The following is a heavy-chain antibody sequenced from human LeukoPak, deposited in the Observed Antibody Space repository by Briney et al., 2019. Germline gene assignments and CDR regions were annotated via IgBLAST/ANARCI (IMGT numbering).Heavy chain of an antibody. CDR1: GGSISSSSYY. CDR2: IYYSGST. J-gene: IGHJ5*02. V-gene: IGHV4-39*07. CDR3: ARGTNWFDP. D-gene: IGHD3/OR15-3a*01. Sequence: SETLSLTCTVSGGSISSSSYYWGWIRQPPGKGLEWIGSIYYSGSTYYNPSLKSRVTISVDTSKNQFSLKLSSVTAADTAVYYCARGTNWFDPWGQGTLVTVSS.